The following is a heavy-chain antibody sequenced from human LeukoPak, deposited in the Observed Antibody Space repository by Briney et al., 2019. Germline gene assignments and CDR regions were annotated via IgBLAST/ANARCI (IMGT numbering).Heavy chain of an antibody. J-gene: IGHJ5*02. V-gene: IGHV1-2*02. CDR2: INPNSGGT. D-gene: IGHD2-2*01. CDR3: ARSIVVVPAAILNWFDP. CDR1: GYTFTGYY. Sequence: GASVKVSCKASGYTFTGYYMHWVRQTPGQGLEWMGWINPNSGGTNYAQKFQGRVTMTRDTSISTAYMELSSLRSEDTAVYYCARSIVVVPAAILNWFDPWGRGTLVTVSS.